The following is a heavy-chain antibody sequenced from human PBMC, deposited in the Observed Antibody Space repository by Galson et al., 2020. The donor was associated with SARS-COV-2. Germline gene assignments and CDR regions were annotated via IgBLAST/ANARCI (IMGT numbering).Heavy chain of an antibody. Sequence: GESLKISCAASGFTFSDYYMSWIRQAPGKGLEWVSYISNSGGTMSYADSVKGRFTISRDNAKNSLFLQINSLRAEDTAVYFCAREGGGNSVNNHFAFWGQGTLVTVSS. D-gene: IGHD1-26*01. CDR2: ISNSGGTM. CDR1: GFTFSDYY. CDR3: AREGGGNSVNNHFAF. J-gene: IGHJ4*02. V-gene: IGHV3-11*01.